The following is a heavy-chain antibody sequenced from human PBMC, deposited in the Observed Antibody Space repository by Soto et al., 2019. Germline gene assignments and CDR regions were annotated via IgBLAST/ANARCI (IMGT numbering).Heavy chain of an antibody. CDR2: IIPIFGTA. Sequence: QVQLVQSGAEVKKPGSSVKVSCKASGGTFSSYAISWVRQAPGQGLEWMGGIIPIFGTANYAQKFQGRVTITADKSTSTAYMELSSLRSEDTAVYYCASTVAYYYDSSGDYYFDYWGQGTLVTVSS. V-gene: IGHV1-69*06. CDR1: GGTFSSYA. CDR3: ASTVAYYYDSSGDYYFDY. J-gene: IGHJ4*02. D-gene: IGHD3-22*01.